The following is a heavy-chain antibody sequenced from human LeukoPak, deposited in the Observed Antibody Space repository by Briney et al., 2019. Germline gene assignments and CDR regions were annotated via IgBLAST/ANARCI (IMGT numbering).Heavy chain of an antibody. V-gene: IGHV4-59*01. D-gene: IGHD5-24*01. CDR3: ARSLWMATPYDY. CDR2: IYYSGST. J-gene: IGHJ4*02. CDR1: GGSISSYY. Sequence: PSETLSLTCTVSGGSISSYYWSWIRQPPGKGLEWIGYIYYSGSTNYNPSLKSRVTISVDTSKNQFSLKLSSVTAADTAVYYCARSLWMATPYDYWGQGALVTVSS.